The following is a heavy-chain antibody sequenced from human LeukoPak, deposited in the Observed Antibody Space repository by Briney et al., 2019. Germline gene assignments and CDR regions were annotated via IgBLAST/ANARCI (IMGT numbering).Heavy chain of an antibody. Sequence: ASVKVSCKASGYTFTSYGISWVRQAPGQGLEGMGWISAYNGNTNYAQKLQVRVTMTTDTSTITAYMELRRLRSDDTAVYYCARDDSGSYGLDYWGQGTLVTVSS. J-gene: IGHJ4*02. CDR1: GYTFTSYG. CDR3: ARDDSGSYGLDY. CDR2: ISAYNGNT. D-gene: IGHD3-10*01. V-gene: IGHV1-18*01.